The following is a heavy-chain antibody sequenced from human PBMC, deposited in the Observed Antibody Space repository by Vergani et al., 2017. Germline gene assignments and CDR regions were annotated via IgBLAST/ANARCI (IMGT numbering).Heavy chain of an antibody. Sequence: QVQLVQSGGGVVQPGGSLRLPCVASGFTFNRYGMQWVRQAPGKGLEWVAYVLFDGSNEYYADSVKGRFTLSRDFSKNTLYLQMNSLRTDDTATYYCAKHFRGWGIDYWGQGTQVIVSS. CDR2: VLFDGSNE. CDR1: GFTFNRYG. V-gene: IGHV3-30*02. J-gene: IGHJ4*02. D-gene: IGHD3-16*01. CDR3: AKHFRGWGIDY.